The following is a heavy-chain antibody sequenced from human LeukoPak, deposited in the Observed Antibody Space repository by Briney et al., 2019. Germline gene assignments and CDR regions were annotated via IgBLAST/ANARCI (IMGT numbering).Heavy chain of an antibody. CDR2: IYHSGST. CDR3: AKTVGATIRFFDY. J-gene: IGHJ4*02. CDR1: GYSISSGYY. Sequence: SETLSLTCTVSGYSISSGYYWGWIRQPPGKGLEWIGSIYHSGSTYCNPSLKSRVTISVDTSKNQFSLKLSSVTAADTAVYYCAKTVGATIRFFDYWGQGTLVTVSS. D-gene: IGHD1-26*01. V-gene: IGHV4-38-2*02.